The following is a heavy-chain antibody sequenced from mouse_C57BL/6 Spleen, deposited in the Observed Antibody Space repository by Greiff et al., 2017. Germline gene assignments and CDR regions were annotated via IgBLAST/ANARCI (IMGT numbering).Heavy chain of an antibody. CDR3: ARESNWAWLAY. J-gene: IGHJ3*01. V-gene: IGHV3-6*01. CDR1: GFSINSGYY. D-gene: IGHD4-1*02. CDR2: ISYDGSN. Sequence: ESGPGLVKPSQSLSLTCSVSGFSINSGYYWNWIRQFPGNKLEWMGYISYDGSNKYNPSLKNRISITPDTSKNQFFLKFNSVTTEDAATYNSARESNWAWLAYWGQGTLVTVSA.